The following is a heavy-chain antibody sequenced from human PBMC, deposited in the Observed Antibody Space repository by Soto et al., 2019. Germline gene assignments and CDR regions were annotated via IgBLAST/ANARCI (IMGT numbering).Heavy chain of an antibody. Sequence: QVQLQQWGAGLLKPSETLSLTCAVYGGSFSGYYWSWIRQPPGKGLEWIGEINHSGSTNYNPSLTSRVTISVDTSKNQFSLKLSSVTAADTAVYYCAREGGNVVVPAAIRLKYYFDYWGQGTLVTVSS. CDR2: INHSGST. CDR3: AREGGNVVVPAAIRLKYYFDY. J-gene: IGHJ4*02. V-gene: IGHV4-34*01. CDR1: GGSFSGYY. D-gene: IGHD2-2*01.